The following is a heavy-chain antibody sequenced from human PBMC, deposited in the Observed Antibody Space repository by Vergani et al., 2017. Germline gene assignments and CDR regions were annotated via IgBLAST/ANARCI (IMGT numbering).Heavy chain of an antibody. D-gene: IGHD5-24*01. Sequence: EVQLLQSEGAVVQPGGSLRLSCVASGFTFNSHSMIWVRQGHGQGLEWVSSIKNTGDSTHYADSVKGRFTISRDNSKNTLYLQMNSLRFEDTAVYYCGRGSDNYNWGQGTLVTVSS. J-gene: IGHJ4*02. V-gene: IGHV3-23*01. CDR2: IKNTGDST. CDR1: GFTFNSHS. CDR3: GRGSDNYN.